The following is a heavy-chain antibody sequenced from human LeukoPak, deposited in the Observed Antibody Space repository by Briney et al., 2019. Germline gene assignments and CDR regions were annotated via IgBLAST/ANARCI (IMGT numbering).Heavy chain of an antibody. Sequence: SETLSLTCTVSGGSISTSNYYWGWIRQPPGKGLEWIGNIFYSGSTNYNPSLKSRVTISVDTSKNQFSLKLSSVTAADTAMYYCARVQKKRYNWYSDAFDIWGQGTMVTVSS. V-gene: IGHV4-61*05. D-gene: IGHD1-1*01. CDR3: ARVQKKRYNWYSDAFDI. CDR2: IFYSGST. CDR1: GGSISTSNYY. J-gene: IGHJ3*02.